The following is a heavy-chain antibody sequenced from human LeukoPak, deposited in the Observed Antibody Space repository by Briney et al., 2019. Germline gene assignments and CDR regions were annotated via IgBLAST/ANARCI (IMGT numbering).Heavy chain of an antibody. V-gene: IGHV4-4*08. CDR2: IYNTGST. D-gene: IGHD4-17*01. CDR3: ARDLGSAYGVPRWFDP. Sequence: SETLSLTCTVFGDSMTTFYWSWIRQPPGQGLEWIGYIYNTGSTNYNPSLKSRVTMSVDTSKTQFSLKLSSVTAADTAVYYCARDLGSAYGVPRWFDPWGQGTLVTVFS. J-gene: IGHJ5*02. CDR1: GDSMTTFY.